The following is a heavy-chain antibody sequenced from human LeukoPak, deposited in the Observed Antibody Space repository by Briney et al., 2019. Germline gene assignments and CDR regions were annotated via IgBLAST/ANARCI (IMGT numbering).Heavy chain of an antibody. CDR3: ARSGYCSSTSCYRDAFDI. J-gene: IGHJ3*02. CDR2: IYHSGST. CDR1: GGSISSRDYY. Sequence: SETLSLTCTVSGGSISSRDYYWSWIRQPPGKGLEWIGYIYHSGSTYYNPSLKSRVTISVDRSKNQFSLKLSSVTAADTAVYYCARSGYCSSTSCYRDAFDIWGQGTMVTVSS. D-gene: IGHD2-2*02. V-gene: IGHV4-30-2*01.